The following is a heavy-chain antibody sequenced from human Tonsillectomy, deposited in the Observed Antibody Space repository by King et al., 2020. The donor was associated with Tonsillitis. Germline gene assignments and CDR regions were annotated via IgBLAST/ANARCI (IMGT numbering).Heavy chain of an antibody. J-gene: IGHJ4*02. Sequence: LQLQESGAGLVKPSETLSLTCTVPGSSISSSSYYWGWIRQPPGKGLEWIWTYYYSGSTLYNPSLKSRVTISVDTYKNQFSLQLSSVTAADTAVYYCARLSAWEDTAMVTAVPVYWGQGTLVTVSS. V-gene: IGHV4-39*01. D-gene: IGHD5-18*01. CDR1: GSSISSSSYY. CDR2: YYYSGST. CDR3: ARLSAWEDTAMVTAVPVY.